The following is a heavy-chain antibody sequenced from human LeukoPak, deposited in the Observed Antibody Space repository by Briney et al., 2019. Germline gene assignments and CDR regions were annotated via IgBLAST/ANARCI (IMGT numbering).Heavy chain of an antibody. V-gene: IGHV3-15*01. D-gene: IGHD3-9*01. CDR1: GFTFSNAW. CDR2: IKSKTDGGTT. J-gene: IGHJ4*02. Sequence: PGGSLRLSCAASGFTFSNAWMSWVRQAPGKGLERVGRIKSKTDGGTTDYAAPVKGRFTISRDDSKNTLYLQMNSLKTEDTAVYYCTTDPDILTGYPDYWGQGTLVTVSS. CDR3: TTDPDILTGYPDY.